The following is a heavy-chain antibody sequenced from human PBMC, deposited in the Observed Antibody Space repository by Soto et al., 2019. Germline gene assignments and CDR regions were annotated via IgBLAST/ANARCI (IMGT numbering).Heavy chain of an antibody. D-gene: IGHD3-10*01. V-gene: IGHV3-15*01. J-gene: IGHJ6*02. CDR3: TTEDVLLWFGVRNYYGMDV. CDR2: IKSKADGGTT. CDR1: GFTFSNAW. Sequence: GGSLRLSCEASGFTFSNAWMSWVRQAPGKGLEWVGRIKSKADGGTTDYAAPVKGRFTISRDASKNTLYLQMNSLKTEDTAVYYCTTEDVLLWFGVRNYYGMDVWGQGTTVTVSS.